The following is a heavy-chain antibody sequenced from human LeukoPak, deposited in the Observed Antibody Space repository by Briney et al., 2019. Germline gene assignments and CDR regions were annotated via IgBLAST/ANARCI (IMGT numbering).Heavy chain of an antibody. CDR2: ISSSSSTK. Sequence: GGSLRLSCAASGLTFSSYNMNWVRQAPGKGLEWVSYISSSSSTKYYADSVKGRFTISRDNSKDKLYLQMDSLRGEDTAVYYCARGAYYSSTWYAFDPWGQGTLVTVSS. V-gene: IGHV3-48*01. CDR3: ARGAYYSSTWYAFDP. D-gene: IGHD6-13*01. CDR1: GLTFSSYN. J-gene: IGHJ5*02.